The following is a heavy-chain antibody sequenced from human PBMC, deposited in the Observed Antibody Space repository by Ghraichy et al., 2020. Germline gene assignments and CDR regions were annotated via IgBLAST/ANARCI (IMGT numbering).Heavy chain of an antibody. CDR1: GYSFTNYW. Sequence: GESLNISCKGSGYSFTNYWIGWVRQMPGKGLEWMGIIYPGDSDTTYSPSFQGQVTISADKSINAAYLQWSSLKASDTALYYCARHRRTAGGIVGASTLDYWGQGTLVTVSS. CDR3: ARHRRTAGGIVGASTLDY. CDR2: IYPGDSDT. D-gene: IGHD1-26*01. J-gene: IGHJ4*02. V-gene: IGHV5-51*01.